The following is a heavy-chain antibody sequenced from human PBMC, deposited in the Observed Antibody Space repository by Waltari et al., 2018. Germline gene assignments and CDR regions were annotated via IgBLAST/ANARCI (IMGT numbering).Heavy chain of an antibody. V-gene: IGHV4-39*01. CDR1: GGSISSRSYY. CDR3: ARSVSRGDAFDI. Sequence: QLQLQESGPGLVKPSETLSLTCTVSGGSISSRSYYWGWIRQPPGQGLEWIGIIYYSGSTYYNPSLNSRVTISVDTSKNQFSLKLSSVTAADTAVYYCARSVSRGDAFDIWGQGTMVTVSS. CDR2: IYYSGST. D-gene: IGHD6-13*01. J-gene: IGHJ3*02.